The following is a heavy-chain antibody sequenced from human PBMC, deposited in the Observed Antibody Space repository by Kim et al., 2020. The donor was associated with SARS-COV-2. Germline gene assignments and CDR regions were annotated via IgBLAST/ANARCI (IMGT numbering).Heavy chain of an antibody. D-gene: IGHD6-19*01. CDR1: GFTFDDYA. Sequence: GGSLRLFCAASGFTFDDYAIHWVRQAPGKGLEWVSGINYNSGSVGYADSVKGRFAISRDNAKNSVFLQMNSLRAEDTALYYCAKDIGAVPGRVYYYGMDVWGQGTTVTVSS. J-gene: IGHJ6*02. CDR3: AKDIGAVPGRVYYYGMDV. CDR2: INYNSGSV. V-gene: IGHV3-9*01.